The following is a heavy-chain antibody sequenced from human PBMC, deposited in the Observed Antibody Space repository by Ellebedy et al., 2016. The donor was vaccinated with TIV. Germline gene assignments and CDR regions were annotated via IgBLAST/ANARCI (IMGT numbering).Heavy chain of an antibody. CDR1: GFTFSGHW. Sequence: GGSLRLXXVASGFTFSGHWMNWVRQAPGKGLELVANIKQDGYQKYHVDSVKGRFTISRDNSKNTLYLQMNSLRAEDTAVYYCAKEITTGRYFDYWGQGTLVTVSS. CDR3: AKEITTGRYFDY. CDR2: IKQDGYQK. V-gene: IGHV3-7*03. J-gene: IGHJ4*02. D-gene: IGHD1-14*01.